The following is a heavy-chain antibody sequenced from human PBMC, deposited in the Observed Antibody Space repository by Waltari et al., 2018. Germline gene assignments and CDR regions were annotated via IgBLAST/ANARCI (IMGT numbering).Heavy chain of an antibody. V-gene: IGHV3-74*01. D-gene: IGHD3-22*01. CDR2: INSDGSST. CDR1: GFTFSSYW. J-gene: IGHJ4*02. CDR3: ARVWGSGYYYGFDY. Sequence: EVQLVESGGGLVQPGGSLRLSCAASGFTFSSYWMHWVRQAPGKGLVWVSRINSDGSSTRYADCVKGRFTISRDNAKNTLYLQMNSLRAEDTAVYYCARVWGSGYYYGFDYWGQGTLVTVS.